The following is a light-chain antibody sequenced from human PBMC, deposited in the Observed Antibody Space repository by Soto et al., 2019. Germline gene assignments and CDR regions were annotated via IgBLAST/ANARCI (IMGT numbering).Light chain of an antibody. CDR3: QQSYSTPLYT. J-gene: IGKJ2*01. V-gene: IGKV1-39*01. CDR1: QSISSY. Sequence: DIQMTQSPSSLSASVGDRVTITSRASQSISSYLNWYQQKPGKAPKLLIYAASSLQSGVPSRFSGSGSGTDFTLAISSLQPEDFATYYCQQSYSTPLYTFGQGTKVDIK. CDR2: AAS.